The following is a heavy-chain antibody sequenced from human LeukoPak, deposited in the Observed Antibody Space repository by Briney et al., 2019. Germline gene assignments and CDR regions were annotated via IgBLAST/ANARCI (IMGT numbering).Heavy chain of an antibody. CDR3: ARSLGVVNPFDY. D-gene: IGHD3-3*01. CDR1: GGTFSSYA. CDR2: IIPIFGTA. J-gene: IGHJ4*02. Sequence: SVKVSCKASGGTFSSYAISWVRQAPGQGLEWMGGIIPIFGTANYAQKFQGRVTITADESTSTAYMELSSLRSDDTAVYYCARSLGVVNPFDYWGQGTLVTVSS. V-gene: IGHV1-69*13.